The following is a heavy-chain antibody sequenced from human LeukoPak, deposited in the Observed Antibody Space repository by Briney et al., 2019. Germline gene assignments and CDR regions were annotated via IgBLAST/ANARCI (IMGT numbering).Heavy chain of an antibody. CDR3: ARNSGSGLDY. J-gene: IGHJ4*02. CDR2: INPSGGST. CDR1: GYTFTNYY. V-gene: IGHV1-46*01. D-gene: IGHD1-26*01. Sequence: AASVKVSCKASGYTFTNYYIHWVRQAPGQGLEWMGLINPSGGSTSYAQKFQGRVTMTRDTSTSTVYMELSSLRSEDTAVFYCARNSGSGLDYWGQGTRSPSPQ.